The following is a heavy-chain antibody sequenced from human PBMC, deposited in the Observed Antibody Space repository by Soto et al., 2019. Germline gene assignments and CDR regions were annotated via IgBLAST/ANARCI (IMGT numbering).Heavy chain of an antibody. V-gene: IGHV4-4*02. Sequence: QVQLQESGPGLVKPSGTLSLTCAISGASMNTKSYWIWVRQPPGKGLEWIGEISHSGSINYNPSLQSRVSISMDKSNNQFSLMLSSVTAADTAVYYCGGGLMAAWELVGRWSQGTLVTVSS. J-gene: IGHJ4*02. CDR2: ISHSGSI. CDR1: GASMNTKSY. CDR3: GGGLMAAWELVGR. D-gene: IGHD1-26*01.